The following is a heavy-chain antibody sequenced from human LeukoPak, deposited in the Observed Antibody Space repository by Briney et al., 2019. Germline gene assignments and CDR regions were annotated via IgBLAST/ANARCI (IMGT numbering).Heavy chain of an antibody. CDR2: ISGSGGST. CDR1: GFTFSSYA. D-gene: IGHD6-19*01. V-gene: IGHV3-23*01. CDR3: ATTQWLVDAFDI. J-gene: IGHJ3*02. Sequence: PGGSLRLSCAASGFTFSSYAMSWVRQAPGKGLEWVSAISGSGGSTYYADSVKGRFTISRDNSKNTLYLQMNSLRAEDTAVYYCATTQWLVDAFDIWGRGTMVTVSS.